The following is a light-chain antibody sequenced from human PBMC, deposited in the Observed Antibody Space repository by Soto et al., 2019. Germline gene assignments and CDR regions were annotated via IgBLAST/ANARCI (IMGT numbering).Light chain of an antibody. CDR3: QQRAKSIT. CDR2: DAS. V-gene: IGKV3-11*01. Sequence: EIVLTQSPATLSLSPGERATLSCRASQSVSSYLACYEQKPGQAPRLLIYDASNRATGIAARFSDSGSGTDFTLTVSSLEPEDFAVYYCQQRAKSITFGQGTRLEIK. CDR1: QSVSSY. J-gene: IGKJ5*01.